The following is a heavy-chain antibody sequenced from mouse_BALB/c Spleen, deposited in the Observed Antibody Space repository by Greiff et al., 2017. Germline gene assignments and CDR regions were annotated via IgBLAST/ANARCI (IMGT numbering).Heavy chain of an antibody. J-gene: IGHJ4*01. Sequence: EVQLQQSGPGLVKPSQSLSLTCTVTGYSITSDYAWNWIRQFPGNKLEWMGYISYSGSTSYNPSLKSRISITRDTSKNQFFLQLNSVTTEDTATYYCARSRIYYYGSSYVGYYAMDYWGQGTSVTVSS. V-gene: IGHV3-2*02. CDR3: ARSRIYYYGSSYVGYYAMDY. D-gene: IGHD1-1*01. CDR2: ISYSGST. CDR1: GYSITSDYA.